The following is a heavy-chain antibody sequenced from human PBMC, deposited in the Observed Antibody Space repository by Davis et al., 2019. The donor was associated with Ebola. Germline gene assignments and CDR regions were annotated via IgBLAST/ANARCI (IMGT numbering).Heavy chain of an antibody. J-gene: IGHJ3*02. CDR2: ITDIGYAT. V-gene: IGHV3-23*01. CDR3: AKWHSDWETFDI. Sequence: PGGSLRLSCAASGFPFSSHKMTWVRQAPGKGLEFVSAITDIGYATSYAISVKGRFTISRDNSKNALFLQMNSLGAEDTALYYCAKWHSDWETFDIWGQGTVVTVS. CDR1: GFPFSSHK. D-gene: IGHD6-19*01.